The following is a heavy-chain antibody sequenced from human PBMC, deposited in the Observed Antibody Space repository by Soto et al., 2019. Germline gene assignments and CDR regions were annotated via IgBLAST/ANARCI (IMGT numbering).Heavy chain of an antibody. CDR2: IFSNDEK. D-gene: IGHD6-19*01. CDR1: GFSLSNARMG. J-gene: IGHJ3*02. V-gene: IGHV2-26*01. Sequence: QVTLKESGPVLVNPTETLTLTCTVSGFSLSNARMGVSWIRQPPGKALEWLAHIFSNDEKSYSTSLKSRLTISKDTSKSQVVLTMTNMDPVDTATYYCARNRGGWYSSGWPRGAFDIWGQGTMVTVSS. CDR3: ARNRGGWYSSGWPRGAFDI.